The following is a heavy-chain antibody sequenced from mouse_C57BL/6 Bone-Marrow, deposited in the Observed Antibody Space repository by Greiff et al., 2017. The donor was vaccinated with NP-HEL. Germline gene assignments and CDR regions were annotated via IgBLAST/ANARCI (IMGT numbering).Heavy chain of an antibody. CDR3: ARSIYYDYADDPFYAMDY. CDR2: FRNKAIGYAT. Sequence: EVHLVESGGGLVQPGGSLSLSCAASGFTFTDYYMSWVRQPPGKALGWLGFFRNKAIGYATEYSASVKGRFTISRDNSQSILYLQMNALRAEDSATYYCARSIYYDYADDPFYAMDYWGQGTSVTVSS. CDR1: GFTFTDYY. D-gene: IGHD2-4*01. J-gene: IGHJ4*01. V-gene: IGHV7-3*01.